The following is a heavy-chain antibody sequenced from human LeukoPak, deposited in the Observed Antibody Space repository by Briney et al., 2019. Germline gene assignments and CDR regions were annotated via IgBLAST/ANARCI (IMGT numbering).Heavy chain of an antibody. Sequence: GGSLRLSCAASGFTFSSYSMNWVRQAPGKGLEWVSSISSSSSYIYYADSAKGRFTISRDNAKNSLYLQMNSLRAEDTAVYYCARGAVANTDYWGQGTLVTVSS. CDR3: ARGAVANTDY. CDR1: GFTFSSYS. CDR2: ISSSSSYI. V-gene: IGHV3-21*01. J-gene: IGHJ4*02. D-gene: IGHD6-19*01.